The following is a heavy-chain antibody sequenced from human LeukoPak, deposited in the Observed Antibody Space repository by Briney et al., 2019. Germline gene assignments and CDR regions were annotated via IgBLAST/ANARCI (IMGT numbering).Heavy chain of an antibody. CDR2: INPNSGGT. V-gene: IGHV1-2*06. CDR1: GYTFTGYY. CDR3: ARFGVGYSYGSGAFDI. D-gene: IGHD5-18*01. J-gene: IGHJ3*02. Sequence: ASVKVSCKASGYTFTGYYMHWVRQAPGQGLEWMGRINPNSGGTNYAQKFQGRVTMTRDTSISTAYMELSRLRSDDTAVYYCARFGVGYSYGSGAFDIWGQGTMVTVSS.